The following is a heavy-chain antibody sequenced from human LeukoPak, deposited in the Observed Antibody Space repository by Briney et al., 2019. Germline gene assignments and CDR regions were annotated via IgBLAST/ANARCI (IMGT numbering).Heavy chain of an antibody. J-gene: IGHJ4*02. D-gene: IGHD5-24*01. CDR1: GFTFSSYN. V-gene: IGHV3-21*01. CDR2: ISSSSSYI. CDR3: ARGRDGSQSPIDD. Sequence: GGSLRGSCAASGFTFSSYNMNWVRQAPGKGLEWVSSISSSSSYIYYADSVKGRFTISRDNAKNSLYLQMNSLRAEDTAVYYCARGRDGSQSPIDDWGQGTLVTVSS.